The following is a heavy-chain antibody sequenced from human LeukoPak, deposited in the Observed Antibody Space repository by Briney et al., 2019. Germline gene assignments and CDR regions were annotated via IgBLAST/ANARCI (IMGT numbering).Heavy chain of an antibody. Sequence: PGGSLRLSCAASGFTFSSYSMNWVRQAPGKGLEWVSSISSSSSYIYYADSVKGRFTISRDNAKNSLYLQMNSLRAEDTAVYYCARETAAADYFDYWGQGTLVTVSS. CDR3: ARETAAADYFDY. CDR2: ISSSSSYI. CDR1: GFTFSSYS. J-gene: IGHJ4*02. V-gene: IGHV3-21*01. D-gene: IGHD6-13*01.